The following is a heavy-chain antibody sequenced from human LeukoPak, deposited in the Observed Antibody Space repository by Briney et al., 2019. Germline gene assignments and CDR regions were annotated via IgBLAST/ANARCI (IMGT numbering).Heavy chain of an antibody. V-gene: IGHV3-7*01. CDR2: IKQDGSEK. CDR3: ARDFYYDSSYGMDV. CDR1: GLTFSSYW. J-gene: IGHJ6*02. D-gene: IGHD3-22*01. Sequence: PGGSLRLSCAASGLTFSSYWMSWVRQAPGKGLEWVANIKQDGSEKYYVDSVKGRFTISRDNAKNSLYLQMNSLRAEDTAVYYCARDFYYDSSYGMDVWGQGTTVTVSS.